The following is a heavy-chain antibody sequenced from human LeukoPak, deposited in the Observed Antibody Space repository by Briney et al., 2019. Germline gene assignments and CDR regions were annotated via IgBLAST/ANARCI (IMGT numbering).Heavy chain of an antibody. J-gene: IGHJ4*02. Sequence: PGGSLRLSCVASGFTFSMYWMTWFRQAPGKGLEWVANLKQDGSQTNYVDSVKGRFTISRDNAKKSLYLQMNSLRAEDTAVYYCARDSSSWYSFDYWGQGTLVTVSS. V-gene: IGHV3-7*01. CDR2: LKQDGSQT. CDR3: ARDSSSWYSFDY. CDR1: GFTFSMYW. D-gene: IGHD6-13*01.